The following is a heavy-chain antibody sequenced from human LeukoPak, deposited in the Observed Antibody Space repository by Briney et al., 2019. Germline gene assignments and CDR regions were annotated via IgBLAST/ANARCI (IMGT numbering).Heavy chain of an antibody. CDR3: ARQGSGYSSSFDY. D-gene: IGHD5-18*01. Sequence: SETLSLTCAVYGGSFSGYYWSWIRQPPGKGLEWIGEINHSGSTNYNPSLKSRVTISVDTSKNQFSLKLSSVTAADTAVYYCARQGSGYSSSFDYWGQGTLVTVSS. V-gene: IGHV4-34*01. CDR2: INHSGST. CDR1: GGSFSGYY. J-gene: IGHJ4*02.